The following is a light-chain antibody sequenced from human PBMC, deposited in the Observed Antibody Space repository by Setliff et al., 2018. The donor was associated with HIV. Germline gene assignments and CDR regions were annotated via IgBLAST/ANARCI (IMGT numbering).Light chain of an antibody. J-gene: IGLJ3*02. V-gene: IGLV2-14*01. CDR2: EVI. CDR1: SSDIVGSKY. Sequence: QSALAQPASVSGSPGQSITISCTGTSSDIVGSKYVSWYQKHPGRAPKLMIFEVIKRPSGVSDRFSGSKSGNTASLTISGLQAEDDADYYCSSYKTGNTLVFGGGTKVTVL. CDR3: SSYKTGNTLV.